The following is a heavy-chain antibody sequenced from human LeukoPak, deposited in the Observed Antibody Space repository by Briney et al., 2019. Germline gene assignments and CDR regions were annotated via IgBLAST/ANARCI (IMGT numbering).Heavy chain of an antibody. CDR2: IKSKTDGGTR. D-gene: IGHD5-18*01. CDR1: GFTFSGSA. Sequence: PGGSLRLSCAASGFTFSGSAIHWVRQASGKGLEWVGRIKSKTDGGTRDFAAPVKGRFSISRDDSKNTLFLQMNSLKTEDTGVYFCTAGYGNSDFDYWGQGTLVTVSS. V-gene: IGHV3-15*01. J-gene: IGHJ4*02. CDR3: TAGYGNSDFDY.